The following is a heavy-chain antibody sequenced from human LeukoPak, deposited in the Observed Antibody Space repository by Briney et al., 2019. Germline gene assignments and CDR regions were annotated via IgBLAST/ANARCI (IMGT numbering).Heavy chain of an antibody. CDR3: WARHYYYGMDV. V-gene: IGHV4-39*01. Sequence: SETLSLTCTVSGGSITSRSYYWGWIRQPPGKGLEWIGSIYYSGNTYYNPSLKSRVTISVDTSKNQFSLKLSSVTAADTAVYYCWARHYYYGMDVWGQGTTVTVSS. CDR2: IYYSGNT. CDR1: GGSITSRSYY. J-gene: IGHJ6*02.